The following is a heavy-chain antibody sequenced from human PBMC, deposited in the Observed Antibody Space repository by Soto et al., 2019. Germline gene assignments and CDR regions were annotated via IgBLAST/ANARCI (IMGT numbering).Heavy chain of an antibody. CDR3: ARVLNIVVVTGWFDP. J-gene: IGHJ5*02. CDR1: GFTFSSYA. D-gene: IGHD2-21*02. V-gene: IGHV3-30-3*01. CDR2: ISYDGSNK. Sequence: QVQLVESGGGVVQPGRSLRLSCAASGFTFSSYAMHWVRQAPGKGLEWVAVISYDGSNKYYADSVKGRFTISRDNSKNTLYLQMNSLRAEDTAVYYCARVLNIVVVTGWFDPWGQGTLVTVSS.